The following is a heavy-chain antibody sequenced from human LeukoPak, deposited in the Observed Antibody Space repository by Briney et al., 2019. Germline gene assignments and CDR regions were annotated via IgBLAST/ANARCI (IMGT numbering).Heavy chain of an antibody. CDR2: ISYDGNNK. D-gene: IGHD3-10*01. CDR1: GFTFSSYV. CDR3: AKDWVVRGVISY. V-gene: IGHV3-30*18. J-gene: IGHJ4*02. Sequence: PGRSLRLSCAASGFTFSSYVMHWVRQAPGKGLEWVAGISYDGNNKYYAESVKGRFTISRDNSKNTLYLQMNSLRAEDTAVYYRAKDWVVRGVISYWGQGTLVTVSS.